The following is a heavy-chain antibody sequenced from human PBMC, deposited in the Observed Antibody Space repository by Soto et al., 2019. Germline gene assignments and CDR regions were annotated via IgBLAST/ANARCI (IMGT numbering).Heavy chain of an antibody. CDR3: AKDGGPRYYDILTGYYTE. CDR1: GITFSSYA. Sequence: GGSLRLSCAASGITFSSYAMSWVRQAPGKGLEWVSAISGSGGSTYYADSVRGRFTISRDNSKNTLYLQMNSLRAEDTAVYYCAKDGGPRYYDILTGYYTEWGQGTLVTVSS. V-gene: IGHV3-23*01. J-gene: IGHJ4*02. CDR2: ISGSGGST. D-gene: IGHD3-9*01.